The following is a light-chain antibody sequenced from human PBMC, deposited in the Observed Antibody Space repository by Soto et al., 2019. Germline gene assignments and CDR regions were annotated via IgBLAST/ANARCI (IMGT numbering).Light chain of an antibody. CDR3: SSYTVSVAPYA. CDR2: EVT. CDR1: TSAPGNGYDS. Sequence: QSVPALPAPVSASPGQSIRISCTGTTSAPGNGYDSVSWYQQHPGKAPKVMIYEVTNRPSGVSSRFSGSKYGNTASLTISGLQAEDEADYYFSSYTVSVAPYACGTGTKVTVL. J-gene: IGLJ1*01. V-gene: IGLV2-14*01.